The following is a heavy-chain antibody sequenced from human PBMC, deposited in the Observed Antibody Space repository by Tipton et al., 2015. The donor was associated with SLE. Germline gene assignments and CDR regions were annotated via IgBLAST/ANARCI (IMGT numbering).Heavy chain of an antibody. V-gene: IGHV4-4*07. CDR1: GGSISSYY. D-gene: IGHD6-6*01. CDR3: ARIPIEYTSAFDI. Sequence: TLSLTCTVSGGSISSYYWSWIRQPAGKGLEWIGRIDTSGSTNYHPSLKSRVTMSVDTSKNQFSLKLSSVTAADTAVYYCARIPIEYTSAFDIWGQGTMVTVSS. J-gene: IGHJ3*02. CDR2: IDTSGST.